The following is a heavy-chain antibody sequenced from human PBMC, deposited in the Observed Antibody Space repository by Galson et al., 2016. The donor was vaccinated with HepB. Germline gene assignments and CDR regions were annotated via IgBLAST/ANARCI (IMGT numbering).Heavy chain of an antibody. CDR3: ARDLAGDRSALFNA. CDR1: GFTFTDSY. D-gene: IGHD2-21*02. V-gene: IGHV1-2*02. CDR2: INANSGGT. Sequence: SVKVSCKASGFTFTDSYIQWVRQAPGLGLEWMGSINANSGGTDYAQRFRGRVTMTRDTSISTAYLELTRLTSDDTAMYYCARDLAGDRSALFNAWGQGTLVTVSS. J-gene: IGHJ5*02.